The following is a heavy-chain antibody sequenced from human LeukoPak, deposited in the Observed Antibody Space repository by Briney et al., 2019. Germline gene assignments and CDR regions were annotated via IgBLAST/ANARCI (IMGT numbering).Heavy chain of an antibody. J-gene: IGHJ4*02. CDR1: GYTFTSYG. V-gene: IGHV1-18*01. CDR2: ISAYNGNT. D-gene: IGHD3-22*01. Sequence: ASVKVSCKASGYTFTSYGISWVRQAPGQGLEWMGWISAYNGNTNYAQKLQGRVTMTTDTSTSTAYMELRSLRSDDTAVYYCARVPNVGYDSSGYENDYWGQGTLVTVSS. CDR3: ARVPNVGYDSSGYENDY.